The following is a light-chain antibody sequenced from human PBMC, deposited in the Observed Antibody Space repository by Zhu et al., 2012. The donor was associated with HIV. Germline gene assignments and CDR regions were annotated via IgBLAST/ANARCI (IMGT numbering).Light chain of an antibody. CDR2: KAS. V-gene: IGKV1-5*03. CDR1: QSISSW. Sequence: DIQMTQSPSTLSASVGDRVTITCRASQSISSWLAXYQQKPGKAPKLLIYKASSLESGVPSRFSGSGSGTEFTLTISSLQPDDFATYYCQQYNSYWTWTFGQGTKVEIK. J-gene: IGKJ1*01. CDR3: QQYNSYWTWT.